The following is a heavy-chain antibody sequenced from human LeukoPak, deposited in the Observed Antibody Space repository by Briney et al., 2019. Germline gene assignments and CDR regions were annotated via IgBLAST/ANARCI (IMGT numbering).Heavy chain of an antibody. D-gene: IGHD3-3*01. J-gene: IGHJ4*02. Sequence: GGSLRLSCAASGFTLSSYSMNWVRQAPGKGLEWVSSISSSSSYIYYADSAKGRFTISRDNAKNSLYLQMNSLRAEDTAVYYCARELRFLEWSLYDYWGQGTLVTVSS. CDR3: ARELRFLEWSLYDY. V-gene: IGHV3-21*01. CDR2: ISSSSSYI. CDR1: GFTLSSYS.